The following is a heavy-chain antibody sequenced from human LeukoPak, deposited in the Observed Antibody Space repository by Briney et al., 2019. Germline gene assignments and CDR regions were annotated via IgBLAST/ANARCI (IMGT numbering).Heavy chain of an antibody. V-gene: IGHV3-23*01. D-gene: IGHD4-11*01. CDR3: ARVRTTVGVYLDY. J-gene: IGHJ4*02. CDR1: GFTFSSYA. CDR2: ISGSGGST. Sequence: QTGGSLRLSCAASGFTFSSYAMSWVRQAPGKGLEWVSAISGSGGSTYYADSVKGRFTISRDNSKNTLYLQMNSLRAEDTAVYYCARVRTTVGVYLDYWGQGTLVTVSS.